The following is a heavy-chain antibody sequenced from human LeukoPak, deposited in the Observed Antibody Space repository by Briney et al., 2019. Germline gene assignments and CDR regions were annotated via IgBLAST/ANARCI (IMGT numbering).Heavy chain of an antibody. D-gene: IGHD3-9*01. Sequence: SGPTLVNPTQTLTLTCTFSGFSLSTSGVGVGWIRQPPGKALEWLALIYWDDDKRYSPSLKSRLTITKDTSKNQVVLTMTNMDPVDTATYYCAHSKGGGEWYDILTGPIALFDYWGQGTLVTVSS. CDR3: AHSKGGGEWYDILTGPIALFDY. CDR2: IYWDDDK. J-gene: IGHJ4*02. V-gene: IGHV2-5*02. CDR1: GFSLSTSGVG.